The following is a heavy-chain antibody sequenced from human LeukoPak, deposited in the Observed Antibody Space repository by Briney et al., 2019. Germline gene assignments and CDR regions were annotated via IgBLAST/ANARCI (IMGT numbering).Heavy chain of an antibody. CDR1: GGSISSYD. J-gene: IGHJ4*02. CDR3: ARDRVGASYYFDY. D-gene: IGHD1-26*01. CDR2: IYYSGST. Sequence: SETLSLTCTVSGGSISSYDWSWIRQPPGKGLEWIGYIYYSGSTNYNPSLKSRVTISVDTSKNQFSLKLSSVTAADTAVYYCARDRVGASYYFDYWGQGTLVTVSS. V-gene: IGHV4-59*01.